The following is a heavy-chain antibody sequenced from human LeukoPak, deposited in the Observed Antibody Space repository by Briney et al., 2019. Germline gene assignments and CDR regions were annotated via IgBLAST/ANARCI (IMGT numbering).Heavy chain of an antibody. V-gene: IGHV3-7*01. CDR3: ARDNDDNLDY. CDR1: GSSFNTYW. D-gene: IGHD1-14*01. Sequence: QTEALLRPSCAASGSSFNTYWMGWVQQAPGEGLGCVANINQDESEKYSLDSGKGRFSISRDNGKDSQYLQMNSLRAEDTAVYYCARDNDDNLDYWGQGTLVTVSS. CDR2: INQDESEK. J-gene: IGHJ4*02.